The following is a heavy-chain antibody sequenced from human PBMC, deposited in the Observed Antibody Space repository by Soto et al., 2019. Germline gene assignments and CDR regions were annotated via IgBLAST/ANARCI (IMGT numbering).Heavy chain of an antibody. CDR3: ARDTWYYFDY. CDR1: GGSVSSGSYY. V-gene: IGHV4-61*01. CDR2: IYYSGST. D-gene: IGHD2-8*01. Sequence: PSENLSLTCTVSGGSVSSGSYYWSWIRQPPGKGLEWIGYIYYSGSTNYNPSLKSRVTISVDTSKNQFSLKLSSATAADTAVYYCARDTWYYFDYWGQGTLVTVSS. J-gene: IGHJ4*02.